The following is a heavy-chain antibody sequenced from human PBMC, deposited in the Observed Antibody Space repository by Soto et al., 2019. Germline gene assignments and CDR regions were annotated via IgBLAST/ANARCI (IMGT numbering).Heavy chain of an antibody. J-gene: IGHJ4*02. CDR3: GRRKTQYFFDF. V-gene: IGHV4-30-2*01. Sequence: PSENLPLTCDISGGSVSGGTYSWTWIRQPPGKGLEWIGYIYRSGSTYYNPSFKSPVSISVDRSKTLFSMNLTSLTAADTAFSYCGRRKTQYFFDFLSPGNVVTGSS. CDR1: GGSVSGGTYS. CDR2: IYRSGST.